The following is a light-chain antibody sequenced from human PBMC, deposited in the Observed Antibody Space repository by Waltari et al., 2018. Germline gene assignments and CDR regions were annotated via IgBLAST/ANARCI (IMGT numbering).Light chain of an antibody. J-gene: IGKJ2*01. V-gene: IGKV3-20*01. CDR3: QQYGNSPGT. Sequence: DIVLTQSPGTLSLSPGERATLSCRASQSVRRNSVAWYQQKPRQAPRLLIYGASSRATGIPDRFGGSGSGTDFILTISRLAPEDLAVYYCQQYGNSPGTFGQGTKLQIK. CDR1: QSVRRNS. CDR2: GAS.